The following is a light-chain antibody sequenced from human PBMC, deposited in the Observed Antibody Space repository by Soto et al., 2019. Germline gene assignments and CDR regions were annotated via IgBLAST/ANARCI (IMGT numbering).Light chain of an antibody. J-gene: IGKJ4*01. Sequence: AIQMTQSPSSLSASVGDRVTITCRASQDIRHDLAWYQQRPGKAPKLLIYVASTLQSGAPSRFSGGGSGTDFTLTISSLQPEDFATYYCLQDYTYPLTFGGGTRVEMK. CDR1: QDIRHD. CDR3: LQDYTYPLT. CDR2: VAS. V-gene: IGKV1-6*01.